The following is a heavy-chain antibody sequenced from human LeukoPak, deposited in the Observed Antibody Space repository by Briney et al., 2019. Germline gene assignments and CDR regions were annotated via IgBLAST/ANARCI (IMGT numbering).Heavy chain of an antibody. J-gene: IGHJ4*02. CDR1: GLTVSTNF. D-gene: IGHD3-22*01. CDR3: ARDYYERSGYLDY. CDR2: IYIGGTT. V-gene: IGHV3-66*02. Sequence: PGGSLRLSCAASGLTVSTNFMSWVRQAPGKALEWVSVIYIGGTTYYADAVRGRFTFSRDNSKNTLYLQMHSLRAEDTAVYYCARDYYERSGYLDYWGQGTLVTVSS.